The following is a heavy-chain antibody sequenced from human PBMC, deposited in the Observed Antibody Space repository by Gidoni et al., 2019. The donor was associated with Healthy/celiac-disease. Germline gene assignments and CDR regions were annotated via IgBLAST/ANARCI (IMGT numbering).Heavy chain of an antibody. CDR1: GFTFSSYS. CDR3: ARDSHGAADAFDI. CDR2: SSSSSSTI. J-gene: IGHJ3*02. Sequence: EVQLVESGGGLVQPGGSLRLSCAASGFTFSSYSMNLVRQAPGKGREWVSYSSSSSSTIYYADSVKGRCTISRDNAKNSLYLQMNSLRAEDTAVYYCARDSHGAADAFDIWGQGTMVTVSS. V-gene: IGHV3-48*01. D-gene: IGHD3-16*01.